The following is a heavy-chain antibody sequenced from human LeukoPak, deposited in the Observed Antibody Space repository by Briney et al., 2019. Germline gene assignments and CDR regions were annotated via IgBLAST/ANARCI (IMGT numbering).Heavy chain of an antibody. D-gene: IGHD4-17*01. CDR3: ARQTDYGDYPRFDY. J-gene: IGHJ4*02. CDR1: GGSISSYY. V-gene: IGHV4-59*08. CDR2: IYYSGST. Sequence: SETLSLTCTVSGGSISSYYWSWIRQPPGKGLEWIGYIYYSGSTNYNPSLKSRVTISVDTSKNQFSLGLSSVTAADTAVYYCARQTDYGDYPRFDYWGQGTLVTVSS.